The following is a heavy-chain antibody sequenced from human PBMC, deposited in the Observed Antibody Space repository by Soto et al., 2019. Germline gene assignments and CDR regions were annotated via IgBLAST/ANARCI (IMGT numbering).Heavy chain of an antibody. D-gene: IGHD3-10*01. CDR3: ASGYYGSGSPFDY. Sequence: PSETLSLTCTVSGDSISSGDYYWSWIRQPPGKGLEWIGYIYYSGSTYYNPSLKSRVTISVDTSKNQFSLKLSSVTAADTAVYYCASGYYGSGSPFDYWGQGTLVTVSS. CDR2: IYYSGST. V-gene: IGHV4-30-4*01. J-gene: IGHJ4*02. CDR1: GDSISSGDYY.